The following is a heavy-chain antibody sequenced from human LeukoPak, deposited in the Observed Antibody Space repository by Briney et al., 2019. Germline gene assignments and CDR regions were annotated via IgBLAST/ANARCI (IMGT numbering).Heavy chain of an antibody. J-gene: IGHJ5*02. CDR3: ARAHIAAAGTRFDP. CDR2: IYYSGST. Sequence: SETLSLTCTVSGGSISGSSYYWGWIRQPPGKGLEWIGSIYYSGSTYYNPSLKSRVTISVDTSKNQFSLKLSSVTAADTAVYYCARAHIAAAGTRFDPWGQGTLVTVSS. D-gene: IGHD6-13*01. V-gene: IGHV4-39*07. CDR1: GGSISGSSYY.